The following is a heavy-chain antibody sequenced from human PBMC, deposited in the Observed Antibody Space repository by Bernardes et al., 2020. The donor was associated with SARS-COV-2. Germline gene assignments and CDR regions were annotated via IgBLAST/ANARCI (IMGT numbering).Heavy chain of an antibody. V-gene: IGHV3-7*05. CDR2: INPDGSVI. CDR1: GFTLSRYW. Sequence: GGLLRLSGVTSGFTLSRYWMSWVRPAPGKGLEWVANINPDGSVIYYMDFVEGRFAISRDNAKNSLSLQMNSLRDEDTATYYCIMGILEWGDYWGQGTLVTVSS. J-gene: IGHJ4*02. CDR3: IMGILEWGDY. D-gene: IGHD3-3*01.